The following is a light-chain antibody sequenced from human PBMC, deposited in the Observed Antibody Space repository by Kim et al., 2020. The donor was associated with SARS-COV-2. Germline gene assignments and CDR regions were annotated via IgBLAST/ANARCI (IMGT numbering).Light chain of an antibody. CDR2: GAS. CDR3: QQYNNWPT. V-gene: IGKV3-15*01. Sequence: SDWPEETPTRTGRASQSISTNLAWYQQKPGPPRRLLIYGASTGASGVPGRCSSGWAGAEFTLTVSSLQSEYFADYYCQQYNNWPTFGGGTKVDIK. J-gene: IGKJ4*01. CDR1: QSISTN.